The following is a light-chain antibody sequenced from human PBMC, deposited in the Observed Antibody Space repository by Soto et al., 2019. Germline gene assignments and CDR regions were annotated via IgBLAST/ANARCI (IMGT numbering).Light chain of an antibody. V-gene: IGKV3-15*01. CDR3: QHYNNWPPAT. CDR1: HSISNK. Sequence: EIVMTQSPATLSLSPGERATLSCRASHSISNKLAWYQQKPGQAPRLLIYRVSTRATDIPARFSGSGSGTEFALTISSLQSEDFAVYYCQHYNNWPPATFGQGTRVEIK. J-gene: IGKJ1*01. CDR2: RVS.